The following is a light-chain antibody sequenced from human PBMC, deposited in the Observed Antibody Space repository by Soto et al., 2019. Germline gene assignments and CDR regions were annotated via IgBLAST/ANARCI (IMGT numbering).Light chain of an antibody. V-gene: IGLV7-46*01. Sequence: QAVVTQEPSLTVSPGGTVTLTCGSSTGAVTSGHYPYWFQQKPGQAPRTLIYDTSNKHSWTPAQFSGSLLGGKAALTLSGAQPEDEAEYYCLLSYSGPVFGGGTKLTVL. J-gene: IGLJ2*01. CDR3: LLSYSGPV. CDR2: DTS. CDR1: TGAVTSGHY.